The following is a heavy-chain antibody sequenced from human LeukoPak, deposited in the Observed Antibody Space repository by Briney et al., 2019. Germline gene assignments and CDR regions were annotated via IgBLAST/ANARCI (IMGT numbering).Heavy chain of an antibody. D-gene: IGHD3-3*01. Sequence: SVKVSCKASGGTFSSYAISWVRQAPGQGLEWMGGIIPIFGTANYAQKFQGRVTITTDESTSTAYMELSSPRSDDTAVYYCARYSLEWLPSDYWGQGTLVTVSS. V-gene: IGHV1-69*05. CDR1: GGTFSSYA. CDR3: ARYSLEWLPSDY. CDR2: IIPIFGTA. J-gene: IGHJ4*02.